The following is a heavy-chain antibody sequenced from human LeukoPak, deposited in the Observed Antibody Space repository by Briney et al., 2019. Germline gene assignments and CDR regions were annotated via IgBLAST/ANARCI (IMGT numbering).Heavy chain of an antibody. Sequence: GGSLRLSCVASGFTVSSNYMSWVRQAPGKGLEGVSVIYSGGSTYYADSVKGRFTISSDNSKNTLYLQMNSLRAEDTAVHYCASGSGSYRTPYYYMDVWGTGTTVTVSS. V-gene: IGHV3-53*01. CDR3: ASGSGSYRTPYYYMDV. J-gene: IGHJ6*03. CDR1: GFTVSSNY. CDR2: IYSGGST. D-gene: IGHD3-10*01.